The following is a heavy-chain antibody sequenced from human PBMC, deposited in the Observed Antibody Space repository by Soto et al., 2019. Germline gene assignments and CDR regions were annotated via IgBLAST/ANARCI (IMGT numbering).Heavy chain of an antibody. CDR3: ARDLAVGPAYFFDY. CDR2: INTGNDNT. D-gene: IGHD1-26*01. Sequence: ASVKVSCKASGYIFTTYTIHWVRQAPGQSLEWMGWINTGNDNTEYSQKFQGRITLTRDTSASTAYMDLSSLRSEDTAVYYCARDLAVGPAYFFDYWGQGTPVTVSS. J-gene: IGHJ4*02. CDR1: GYIFTTYT. V-gene: IGHV1-3*04.